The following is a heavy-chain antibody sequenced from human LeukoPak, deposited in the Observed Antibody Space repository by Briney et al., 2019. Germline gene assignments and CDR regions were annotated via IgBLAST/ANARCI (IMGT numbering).Heavy chain of an antibody. V-gene: IGHV3-15*01. Sequence: GGSLRLSCAASGITFTSTWMGWVRQAPGKGLEWVGRIKSKNDGGTTDYAAPVRGRFTISTDDSKITSYLQMNNLKIKDRAVYYCTTDGGITIRPLFDFWGQGTLVTVSS. CDR1: GITFTSTW. D-gene: IGHD1-14*01. CDR2: IKSKNDGGTT. CDR3: TTDGGITIRPLFDF. J-gene: IGHJ4*02.